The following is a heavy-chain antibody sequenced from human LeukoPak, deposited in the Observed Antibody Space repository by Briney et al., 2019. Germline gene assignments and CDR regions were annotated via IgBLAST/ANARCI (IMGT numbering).Heavy chain of an antibody. V-gene: IGHV4-4*07. J-gene: IGHJ3*02. Sequence: KPSETLSLTCSVSGGSIRGYYWTWIRQPAEKGLEWIGRVYTSGSTHYNPSLKTRLTMSLDTSKNQFSLKLSSVTAADTAMYYCARIITGTTTAFDIWGQGTMVTVSS. CDR1: GGSIRGYY. CDR2: VYTSGST. D-gene: IGHD1-7*01. CDR3: ARIITGTTTAFDI.